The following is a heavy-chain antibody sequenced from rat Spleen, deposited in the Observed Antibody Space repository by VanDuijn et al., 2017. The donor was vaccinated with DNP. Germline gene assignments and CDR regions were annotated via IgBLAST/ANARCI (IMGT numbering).Heavy chain of an antibody. V-gene: IGHV4-2*01. CDR3: VREAEGVDY. Sequence: EVKLVESGGGLVQPGRSLKLSCAASGFNFNDYWMGWVRQAPGKGLEWIGEINKDSSIIKYTPSLKDKFIVSRDNAQNTLYLQMSKLGSEDTAICYCVREAEGVDYWGQGVLVTVSS. CDR2: INKDSSII. J-gene: IGHJ2*01. D-gene: IGHD1-11*01. CDR1: GFNFNDYW.